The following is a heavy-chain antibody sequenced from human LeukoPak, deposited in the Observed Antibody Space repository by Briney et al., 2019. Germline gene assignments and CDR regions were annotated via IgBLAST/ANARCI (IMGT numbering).Heavy chain of an antibody. CDR2: ISSSSGHI. J-gene: IGHJ3*01. D-gene: IGHD4-23*01. Sequence: GESLRLSCRASGFIFSSYALNWVRRAPGQGVEWVSSISSSSGHIYYTDSVKGRFTISRDNARKSLYLQMNSLRVEDTAVYYCVRDYGGSSGAFDLWGQGTMVTVSS. CDR3: VRDYGGSSGAFDL. CDR1: GFIFSSYA. V-gene: IGHV3-21*01.